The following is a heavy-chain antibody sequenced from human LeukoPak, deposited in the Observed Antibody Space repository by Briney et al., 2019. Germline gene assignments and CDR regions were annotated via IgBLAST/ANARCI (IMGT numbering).Heavy chain of an antibody. V-gene: IGHV3-30*18. CDR2: IPYAGSDI. CDR3: AKDGRENFASTWYAEFYNYGLDV. D-gene: IGHD6-13*01. J-gene: IGHJ6*02. Sequence: GGSLRLSCGASGFTFSSYGMHWVRQAPGKGLEWVAVIPYAGSDIYYADSVKGRFTISRDNSKNMLYLQMNSLRVEDTAVYYCAKDGRENFASTWYAEFYNYGLDVWGQGTTVTVSS. CDR1: GFTFSSYG.